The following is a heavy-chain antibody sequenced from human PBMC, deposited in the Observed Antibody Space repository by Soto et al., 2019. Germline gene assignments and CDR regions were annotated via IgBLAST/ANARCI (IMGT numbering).Heavy chain of an antibody. CDR1: GGTFSSYA. Sequence: ASVKVSCKASGGTFSSYAISWVRQAPGQGLEWVALFNPMSGSTNYAQKLQGRVTITRDTSTSTVYMELSSLISEDTAVYYCARDLAAADYWGQGTLVTVSS. J-gene: IGHJ4*02. D-gene: IGHD6-13*01. CDR2: FNPMSGST. CDR3: ARDLAAADY. V-gene: IGHV1-46*04.